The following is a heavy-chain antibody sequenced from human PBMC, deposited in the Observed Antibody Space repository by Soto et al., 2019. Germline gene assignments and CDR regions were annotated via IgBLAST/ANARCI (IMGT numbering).Heavy chain of an antibody. D-gene: IGHD5-18*01. V-gene: IGHV2-5*02. CDR1: GFSLSTSAVG. CDR3: AHKSEYSYGSYYFDY. Sequence: SGPTLVNPTQTLTLTCTFSGFSLSTSAVGVGWIRQPPGKALEWLALVYGDDDKRFSPSLKSRLTITKDTSTNQVVLTMTNMDPEDTATYYCAHKSEYSYGSYYFDYWGQGSLVTVSS. CDR2: VYGDDDK. J-gene: IGHJ4*02.